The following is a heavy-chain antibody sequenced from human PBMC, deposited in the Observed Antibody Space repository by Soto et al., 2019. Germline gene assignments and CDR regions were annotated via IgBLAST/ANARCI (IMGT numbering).Heavy chain of an antibody. D-gene: IGHD6-19*01. CDR3: ARDFRRAVADIDNWFDP. CDR2: ISAYNGNT. J-gene: IGHJ5*02. Sequence: QVQLVQSGAEVKKPGASVRVSCKASGYTFTNYGITWVRQAPGQGLEWMGWISAYNGNTNYAQKLQGRVTMTTDTSTSIAYMELRSLTSDDTAVYYCARDFRRAVADIDNWFDPWGQGTLVTVSS. CDR1: GYTFTNYG. V-gene: IGHV1-18*01.